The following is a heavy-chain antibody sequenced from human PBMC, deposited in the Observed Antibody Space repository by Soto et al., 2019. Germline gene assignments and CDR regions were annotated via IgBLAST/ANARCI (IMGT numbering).Heavy chain of an antibody. V-gene: IGHV3-30-3*01. CDR2: ISYDGSNK. CDR3: ARETDDYGDPHY. D-gene: IGHD4-17*01. J-gene: IGHJ4*02. CDR1: GFTFSSYA. Sequence: QVQLVESGGGVVQPGRPLRLSCAASGFTFSSYAMHWVRQAPGKGLEWVAVISYDGSNKYYADSVKGRFTISRDNSKNTLYLQMNSLRVEDTDVYYCARETDDYGDPHYWGQGTLVTVSS.